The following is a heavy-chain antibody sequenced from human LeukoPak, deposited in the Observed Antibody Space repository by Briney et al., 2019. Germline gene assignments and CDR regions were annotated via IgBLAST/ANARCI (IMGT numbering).Heavy chain of an antibody. CDR1: GGSFSGYY. V-gene: IGHV4-34*01. Sequence: SETLSLTCAVYGGSFSGYYWSWIRQPPGKGLEWIGEINHSGSTNYNPSLKSRVTTSVDTSKNQFSLKLSSVTAADTAVYYCARGRYYYGSGSYYPLFDYWGQGTLVTVSS. CDR2: INHSGST. CDR3: ARGRYYYGSGSYYPLFDY. D-gene: IGHD3-10*01. J-gene: IGHJ4*02.